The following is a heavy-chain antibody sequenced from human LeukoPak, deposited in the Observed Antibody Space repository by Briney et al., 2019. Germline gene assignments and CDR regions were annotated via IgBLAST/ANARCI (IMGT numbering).Heavy chain of an antibody. CDR3: ARGTTVVTPGGY. Sequence: SETLSLTCTVSGGSISSYYWSWIRQPPGKGREWIGYINYSGSTNYNPSLRSRVTISIDTSKNQFSLKLSSVTAADTAVYYCARGTTVVTPGGYWGQGTLVTVSS. J-gene: IGHJ4*02. V-gene: IGHV4-59*08. CDR1: GGSISSYY. CDR2: INYSGST. D-gene: IGHD4-23*01.